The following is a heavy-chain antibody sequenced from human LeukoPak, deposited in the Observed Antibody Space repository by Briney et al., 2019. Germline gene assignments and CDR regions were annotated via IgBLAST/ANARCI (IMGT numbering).Heavy chain of an antibody. V-gene: IGHV3-11*01. CDR1: GFTFSDYY. CDR2: ISSSGSTI. CDR3: ARDRSIYYYGMDV. J-gene: IGHJ6*02. Sequence: GGSLRLSCAASGFTFSDYYMSWIRQAPGKGLEWVSYISSSGSTIYYADSVKGRFTISRDNAKNPLYLQMNSLRAEDTAVYYCARDRSIYYYGMDVWGQGTTVTVSS. D-gene: IGHD2-21*01.